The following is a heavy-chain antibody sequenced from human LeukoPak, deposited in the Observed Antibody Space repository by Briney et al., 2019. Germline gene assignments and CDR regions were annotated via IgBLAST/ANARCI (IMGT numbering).Heavy chain of an antibody. V-gene: IGHV4-59*08. CDR2: IYYSGST. CDR3: ARLTDTDAFDI. Sequence: SETLSLTCTVSGGSISSYYWSWIRQPPGKRLEWIGYIYYSGSTNYNPSLKSRVTISVDTSKNQFSLKLSSVTAADTAVYYCARLTDTDAFDIWGQGTMVTVSS. J-gene: IGHJ3*02. CDR1: GGSISSYY. D-gene: IGHD2-21*02.